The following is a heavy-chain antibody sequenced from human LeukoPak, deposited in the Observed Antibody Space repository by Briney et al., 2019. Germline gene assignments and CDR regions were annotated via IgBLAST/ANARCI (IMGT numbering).Heavy chain of an antibody. V-gene: IGHV3-48*03. Sequence: GGSLRLSCAASGFTFSSYDMNWVRQAPGKGLEWVSYIRSSGSSIYYADSVKGRFTISRDNAKNSLYLQMNSLRAEDTAVYYCARDKPPPYYYDSSGIFDYWGQGTLVTVSS. CDR1: GFTFSSYD. CDR3: ARDKPPPYYYDSSGIFDY. CDR2: IRSSGSSI. J-gene: IGHJ4*02. D-gene: IGHD3-22*01.